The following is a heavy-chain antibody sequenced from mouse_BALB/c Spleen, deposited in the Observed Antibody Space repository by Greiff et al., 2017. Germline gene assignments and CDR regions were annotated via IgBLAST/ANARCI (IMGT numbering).Heavy chain of an antibody. CDR1: GYTFTSYW. CDR2: IDPSDSET. D-gene: IGHD4-1*01. V-gene: IGHV1-69*02. Sequence: QVQLKQPGAELVKPGAPVKLSCKASGYTFTSYWMNWVKQRPGRGLEWIGRIDPSDSETHYNQKFKDKATLTVDKSSSTAYIQLSSLTSEDSAVYYCARTGPFDYWGQGTTLTVSS. J-gene: IGHJ2*01. CDR3: ARTGPFDY.